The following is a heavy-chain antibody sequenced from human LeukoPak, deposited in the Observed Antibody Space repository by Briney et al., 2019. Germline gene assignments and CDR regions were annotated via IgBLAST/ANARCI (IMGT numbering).Heavy chain of an antibody. CDR3: ARDVLYYYDSSGYYYPFDY. CDR2: IYHSGST. J-gene: IGHJ4*02. V-gene: IGHV4-38-2*02. CDR1: GYSICSGYY. D-gene: IGHD3-22*01. Sequence: SETLSLTCTVSGYSICSGYYWGWIRQPPGKGLEWIGSIYHSGSTYYNPSLKSRVAISVDTSKNQFSLKLSSVTAADTAVYYCARDVLYYYDSSGYYYPFDYWGQGTLVTVSS.